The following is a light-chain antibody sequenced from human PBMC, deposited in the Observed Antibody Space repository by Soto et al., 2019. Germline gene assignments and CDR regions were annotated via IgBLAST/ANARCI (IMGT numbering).Light chain of an antibody. CDR1: SSNLGAGFD. J-gene: IGLJ2*01. V-gene: IGLV1-40*01. CDR2: GNN. CDR3: QSYDSSLSGSSVV. Sequence: QAVVTQSPSVSGAPGQRVTISCTGSSSNLGAGFDVHWYQQLPGTAPKLLIYGNNNRPSGVPDRFSGSKSGTSASLAIAGLQAEDEADYYCQSYDSSLSGSSVVFGGGTKLTVL.